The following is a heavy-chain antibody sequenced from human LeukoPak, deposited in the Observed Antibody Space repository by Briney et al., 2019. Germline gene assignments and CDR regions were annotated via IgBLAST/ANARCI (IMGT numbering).Heavy chain of an antibody. CDR3: AKTRASGEQTDY. V-gene: IGHV3-30*18. J-gene: IGHJ4*02. D-gene: IGHD1/OR15-1a*01. Sequence: GRSLRLSCAASGFTFSSYGMHWVRQAPGKGLEWVAVISYDGSNKYYADSVKGRFTISRDNSKNTLYLQMNSLRAEDTAVYYCAKTRASGEQTDYWGRGTLVTVSS. CDR1: GFTFSSYG. CDR2: ISYDGSNK.